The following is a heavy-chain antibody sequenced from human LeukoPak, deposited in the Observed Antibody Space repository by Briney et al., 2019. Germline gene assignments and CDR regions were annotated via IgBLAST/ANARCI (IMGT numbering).Heavy chain of an antibody. CDR1: GFFFSDSA. J-gene: IGHJ4*02. V-gene: IGHV3-23*01. Sequence: GGSLRLSCAASGFFFSDSAMAWVRQAPGKGLEWVSTTTGRGDNTHYADSVEGRFTFSRDNSKNTLYLQMNSLRAEDTAVYYCAKAGGYDFWSGYQFDYWGQGTLVTVSS. CDR2: TTGRGDNT. CDR3: AKAGGYDFWSGYQFDY. D-gene: IGHD3-3*01.